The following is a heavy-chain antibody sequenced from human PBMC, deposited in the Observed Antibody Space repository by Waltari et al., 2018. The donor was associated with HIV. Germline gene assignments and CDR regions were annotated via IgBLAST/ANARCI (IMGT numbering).Heavy chain of an antibody. D-gene: IGHD2-21*01. CDR3: VRVSYCSGGACSSATYYPDY. J-gene: IGHJ4*02. CDR2: TRNKVNSYTT. CDR1: GFTSSDHY. Sequence: GQLVESGGGLVQPGGSLRLSCAASGFTSSDHYMDWVRQAPGKGLEWVGRTRNKVNSYTTEYAASVKGRFTISRDDSKNSLYLQMNSLKSEDTAVYFCVRVSYCSGGACSSATYYPDYWGQGTLVTVSS. V-gene: IGHV3-72*01.